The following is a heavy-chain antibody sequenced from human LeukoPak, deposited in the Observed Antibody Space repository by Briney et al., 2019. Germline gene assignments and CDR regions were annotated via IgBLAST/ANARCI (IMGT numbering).Heavy chain of an antibody. V-gene: IGHV3-53*01. Sequence: GGSLRLSCVASGFTVSSNYMNWVRQAPGKGLEWVSVIYSGGSTYYADSVKGRFTISRDYSKNTLYLQMDSLRADDTAVYYCARDPMVRGLNCYYYYYMDVWGKGTTVTVSS. CDR2: IYSGGST. CDR3: ARDPMVRGLNCYYYYYMDV. CDR1: GFTVSSNY. D-gene: IGHD3-10*01. J-gene: IGHJ6*03.